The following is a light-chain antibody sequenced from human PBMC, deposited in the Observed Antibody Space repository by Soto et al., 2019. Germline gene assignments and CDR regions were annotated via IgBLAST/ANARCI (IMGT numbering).Light chain of an antibody. CDR1: QDISDY. CDR3: QQYDNGPLT. Sequence: DIQMTQSPSSLSASVGDRVTITCQASQDISDYLNWYQQKPGKAPKLLIYDASNLEPGAPSRFSGGGFGTDFSFTISSLQAEDIATYYCQQYDNGPLTLGGGTKLEIK. CDR2: DAS. J-gene: IGKJ4*01. V-gene: IGKV1-33*01.